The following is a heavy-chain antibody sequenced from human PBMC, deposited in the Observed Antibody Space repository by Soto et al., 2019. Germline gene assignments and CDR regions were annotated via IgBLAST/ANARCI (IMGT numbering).Heavy chain of an antibody. J-gene: IGHJ3*02. CDR2: INHSGST. V-gene: IGHV4-34*01. CDR1: GGSFSGYY. D-gene: IGHD3-9*01. CDR3: ARGVDYDILTGLKAFDI. Sequence: QVQLQQWGAGLLKPSETLSLTCAVYGGSFSGYYWSWIRQPPGKGLEWIGEINHSGSTNHNPSLKSRVTISVDTSKNQFSLKLSSVTAADTAVYYCARGVDYDILTGLKAFDIWGQGTMVTVSS.